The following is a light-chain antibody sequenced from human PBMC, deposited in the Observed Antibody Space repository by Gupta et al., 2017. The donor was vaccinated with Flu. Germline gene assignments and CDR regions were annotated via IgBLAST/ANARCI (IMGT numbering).Light chain of an antibody. CDR2: DDS. Sequence: SYVLTQPPSVSVAPGQTATITCGGNNIGSKSVHWYQQKPGQAPVLVVYDDSDRPSGSPERFSGSNSGNTANLTISRVEAGDEADYYCQVWDSSSDHPNWVFGGGTKLTVL. J-gene: IGLJ3*02. CDR3: QVWDSSSDHPNWV. CDR1: NIGSKS. V-gene: IGLV3-21*02.